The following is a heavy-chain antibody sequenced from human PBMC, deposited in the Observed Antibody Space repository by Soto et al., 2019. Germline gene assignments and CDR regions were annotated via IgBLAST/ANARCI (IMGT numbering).Heavy chain of an antibody. CDR1: GGSISYGGYY. CDR2: IFHSGSI. Sequence: QVQLQESGPGLVKPSQTLSLTCTVSGGSISYGGYYWSWIRQHPGKGLEWIGHIFHSGSIHFNPSLTGRVTISADTSKNQISLNLRSVIAADTGVYFCARGGAEDNYFDPWGQGTLVTVSS. J-gene: IGHJ5*02. CDR3: ARGGAEDNYFDP. V-gene: IGHV4-31*03.